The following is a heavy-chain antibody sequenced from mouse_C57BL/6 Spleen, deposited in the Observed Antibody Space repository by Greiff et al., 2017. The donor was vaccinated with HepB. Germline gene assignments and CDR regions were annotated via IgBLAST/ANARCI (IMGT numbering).Heavy chain of an antibody. CDR3: ARGYGYEDAIDY. CDR1: GFTFSSYA. D-gene: IGHD2-2*01. CDR2: ISDGGSYT. Sequence: EVKLVESGGGLVKPGGSLKLSCAASGFTFSSYAMSWVRQTPEKRLEWVATISDGGSYTYYPDNVKGRFTISRDNAKNNLYLQMSHLKSKDTAMYYCARGYGYEDAIDYWGQGTSVTVSS. V-gene: IGHV5-4*03. J-gene: IGHJ4*01.